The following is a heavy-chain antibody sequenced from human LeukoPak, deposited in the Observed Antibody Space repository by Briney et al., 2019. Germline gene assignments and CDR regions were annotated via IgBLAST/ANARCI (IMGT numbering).Heavy chain of an antibody. CDR2: FDPEDGET. Sequence: ASVKVSCKVSGYTLTELSMHWVRQAPGKGLEWMGGFDPEDGETIYAQKFQGRVTMTEDTSTDTAYMELSSLRSEDTAVYYCARGGWTIVVVPAFYGMDVWGQGTTVTVSS. D-gene: IGHD2-2*01. CDR1: GYTLTELS. J-gene: IGHJ6*02. V-gene: IGHV1-24*01. CDR3: ARGGWTIVVVPAFYGMDV.